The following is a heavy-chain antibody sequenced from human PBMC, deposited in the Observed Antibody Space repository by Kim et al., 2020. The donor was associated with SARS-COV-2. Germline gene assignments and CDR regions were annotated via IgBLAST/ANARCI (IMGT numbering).Heavy chain of an antibody. CDR2: ISSSSSYI. D-gene: IGHD3-9*01. V-gene: IGHV3-21*01. J-gene: IGHJ6*02. CDR3: ARDNYDILTGYYYYYGMDV. Sequence: GGSLRLSCAASGFTFSSYSMNWVRQAPGKGLEWVSSISSSSSYIYYAASEKGRFTISRDNAKNSLYLQMNSLRAEDTAVYYCARDNYDILTGYYYYYGMDVWGQGTTVTVSS. CDR1: GFTFSSYS.